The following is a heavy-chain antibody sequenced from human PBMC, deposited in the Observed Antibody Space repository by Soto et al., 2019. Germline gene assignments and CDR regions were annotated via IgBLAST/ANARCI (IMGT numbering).Heavy chain of an antibody. CDR2: IIPIFGTA. Sequence: QVQLVQSGAEVKKPGSSVKVSCKASGGTFSSYAISWVRQAPGQGLEWMGGIIPIFGTANYAQKFQGRVTITADESKSTAYMELSSPRSEDTAVYYCARDGGMYGGNYPNCFDYWGQGTLVAVSS. CDR3: ARDGGMYGGNYPNCFDY. V-gene: IGHV1-69*12. J-gene: IGHJ4*02. D-gene: IGHD4-4*01. CDR1: GGTFSSYA.